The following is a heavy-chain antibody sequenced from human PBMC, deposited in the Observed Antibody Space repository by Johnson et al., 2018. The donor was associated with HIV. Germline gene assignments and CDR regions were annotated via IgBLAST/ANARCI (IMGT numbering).Heavy chain of an antibody. CDR3: AKDRGSGWYWDAFDI. J-gene: IGHJ3*02. Sequence: VQLVESGGGLARPAWSPRLSCAASQFTFSSYYMNSVRQAPGNGLELVGQVNPNGGNTYLIDSGKDRFNTSRDNSKNTLYLQMNSLRAEDTAVYYCAKDRGSGWYWDAFDIWGQGTMVTVSS. CDR2: VNPNGGNT. CDR1: QFTFSSYY. V-gene: IGHV3-25*05. D-gene: IGHD6-19*01.